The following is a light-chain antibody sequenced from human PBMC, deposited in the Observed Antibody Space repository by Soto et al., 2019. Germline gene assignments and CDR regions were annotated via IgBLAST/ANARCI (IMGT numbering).Light chain of an antibody. CDR1: QSVSSSY. Sequence: ETVLTQSPGTLSLSPGERATLSCRASQSVSSSYLAWYQQKPGQAPRLLIDAASNRATGIPDRFSGSGSGTDFTLTISRLEPEDFAVYYCQQYGSSLWTFGQGTKVEIK. CDR2: AAS. J-gene: IGKJ1*01. CDR3: QQYGSSLWT. V-gene: IGKV3-20*01.